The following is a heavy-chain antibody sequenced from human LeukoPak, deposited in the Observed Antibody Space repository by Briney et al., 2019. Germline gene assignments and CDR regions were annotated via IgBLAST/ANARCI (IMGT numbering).Heavy chain of an antibody. CDR1: GYSFTSYW. D-gene: IGHD2-15*01. V-gene: IGHV5-51*01. CDR2: IYPGDSDT. J-gene: IGHJ4*02. Sequence: ESLQXXCKGSGYSFTSYWIGWVRQMPGKGLEWMGIIYPGDSDTRYSPSFQGQVTISADKSISTAYLQWSSLKASDTAMYYCAXLWKISGSGEFDYWGQGTLVTVSS. CDR3: AXLWKISGSGEFDY.